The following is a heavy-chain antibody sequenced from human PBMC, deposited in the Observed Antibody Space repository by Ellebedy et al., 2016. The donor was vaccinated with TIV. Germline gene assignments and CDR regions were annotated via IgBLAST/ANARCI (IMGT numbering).Heavy chain of an antibody. Sequence: MPSETLSLTCTVSGGSIGSYYWSWIRQPPGKGLEWIGYISYSGSTNYNPSLKSRVTISVDTSKNQFSLKLNTVTAADTAVYYCARTPGNWFDPWGQGTLVTVSS. D-gene: IGHD1-14*01. V-gene: IGHV4-59*01. CDR1: GGSIGSYY. CDR2: ISYSGST. J-gene: IGHJ5*02. CDR3: ARTPGNWFDP.